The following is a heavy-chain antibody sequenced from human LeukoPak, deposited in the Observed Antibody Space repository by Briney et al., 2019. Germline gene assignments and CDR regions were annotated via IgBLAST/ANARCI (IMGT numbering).Heavy chain of an antibody. CDR2: INHSGST. J-gene: IGHJ2*01. D-gene: IGHD5-18*01. Sequence: SETLSLTCAVYGGSFSGYYWSWIRQPPGKGLEWIGEINHSGSTNYNPSLKSRVTISVDTSKNRFSLKPSSVTAADTAVYYCARVRRGYSYGTRWYFDLWGRGTLVTVSS. V-gene: IGHV4-34*01. CDR1: GGSFSGYY. CDR3: ARVRRGYSYGTRWYFDL.